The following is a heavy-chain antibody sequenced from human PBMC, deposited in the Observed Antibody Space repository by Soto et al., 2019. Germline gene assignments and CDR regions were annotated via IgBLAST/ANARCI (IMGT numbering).Heavy chain of an antibody. CDR1: GFTFSSYE. V-gene: IGHV3-48*03. J-gene: IGHJ4*02. CDR2: ISSSGSTI. CDR3: ARDPGSYSSSWYSDY. D-gene: IGHD6-13*01. Sequence: EVQLVESGGGLVQPGGSLRLSCAASGFTFSSYEMNWVRQAPGKGLEWVSYISSSGSTIYYADSVKGRFTISRDNAKNSLYLQMNSLRAEDTAVYYCARDPGSYSSSWYSDYWGQGTLVTVSS.